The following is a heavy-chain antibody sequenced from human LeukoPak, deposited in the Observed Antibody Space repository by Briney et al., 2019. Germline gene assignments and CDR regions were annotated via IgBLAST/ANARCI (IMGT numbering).Heavy chain of an antibody. CDR3: AKGSSSFNKYYFDY. J-gene: IGHJ4*02. D-gene: IGHD6-6*01. CDR2: ISGSGGST. Sequence: AGGSLRLSCAASGFTFSSYAMSWVRQAPGKGLEWVSAISGSGGSTYYADSVKGRFTISRDNSKNTLYLQMNSLRAEDTAVYYCAKGSSSFNKYYFDYWGQGTLVTASS. V-gene: IGHV3-23*01. CDR1: GFTFSSYA.